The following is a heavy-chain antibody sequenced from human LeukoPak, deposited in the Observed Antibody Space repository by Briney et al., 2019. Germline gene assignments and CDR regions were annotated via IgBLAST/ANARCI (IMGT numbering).Heavy chain of an antibody. V-gene: IGHV4-34*01. D-gene: IGHD6-19*01. CDR2: INHSGST. Sequence: SETLSLTCAVYGGSFSGYYWSWIRQPPGKGLEWIGEINHSGSTNYNPSLKSRVTISVDTSKNQFSLKLSSVTAADTAVYYRARAAVAGQGNYFDYWGQGTLVTVSS. CDR1: GGSFSGYY. CDR3: ARAAVAGQGNYFDY. J-gene: IGHJ4*02.